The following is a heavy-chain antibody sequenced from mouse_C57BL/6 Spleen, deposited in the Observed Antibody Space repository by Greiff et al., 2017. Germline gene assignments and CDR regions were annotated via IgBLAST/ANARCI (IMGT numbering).Heavy chain of an antibody. CDR3: ARNYYGSSYLFAY. J-gene: IGHJ3*01. CDR2: ISSGSSTI. V-gene: IGHV5-17*01. D-gene: IGHD1-1*01. CDR1: GFTFSDYG. Sequence: EVKLQESGGGLVKPGGSLKLSCAASGFTFSDYGMHWVRQAPEKGLEWVAYISSGSSTIYYADTVKGRFTISRDNAKNTLFLQMTSLRSEDTAMYYCARNYYGSSYLFAYWGQGTLVTVSA.